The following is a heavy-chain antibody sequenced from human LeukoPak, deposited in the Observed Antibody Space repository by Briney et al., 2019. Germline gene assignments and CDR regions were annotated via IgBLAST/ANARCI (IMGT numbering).Heavy chain of an antibody. CDR2: IRSKAYGGTT. D-gene: IGHD3-10*01. Sequence: GGSLRLSCTASGFTFGDYAMSWFRQAPGKGLEWVGFIRSKAYGGTTEYAASVKGRFTISRDDSESIAYLQMNSLKTEDTAVYYCTSEEYGSGSSPIDYWGQGTLVTVSS. CDR3: TSEEYGSGSSPIDY. CDR1: GFTFGDYA. V-gene: IGHV3-49*03. J-gene: IGHJ4*02.